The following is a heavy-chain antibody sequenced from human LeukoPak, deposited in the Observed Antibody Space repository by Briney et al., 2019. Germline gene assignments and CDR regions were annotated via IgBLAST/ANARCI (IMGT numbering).Heavy chain of an antibody. CDR2: IYSGGST. J-gene: IGHJ6*02. V-gene: IGHV3-53*01. D-gene: IGHD2-2*01. Sequence: PGGSLRLSCAASGFTVSSNYMSWVRQAPGKGLEWVSVIYSGGSTYYADSVKGRFTISRDNSKNTLYLQMNSLRAEDTAVYYCAREQYANGMDVWGQGTTVTVSS. CDR3: AREQYANGMDV. CDR1: GFTVSSNY.